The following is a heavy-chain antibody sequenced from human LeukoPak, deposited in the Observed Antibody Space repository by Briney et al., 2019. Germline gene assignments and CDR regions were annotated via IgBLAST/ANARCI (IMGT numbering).Heavy chain of an antibody. Sequence: ASVKVSCKXSGYTFTDHYMHWVQQAPGKGLEWMGLVDPEDGETIYAEKFQGRVTITADTSTDTAYMELSSLRSEDTAVYYCATAERPTVVVPAANDYWGQGTLVTVSS. CDR1: GYTFTDHY. J-gene: IGHJ4*02. CDR2: VDPEDGET. D-gene: IGHD2-2*01. V-gene: IGHV1-69-2*01. CDR3: ATAERPTVVVPAANDY.